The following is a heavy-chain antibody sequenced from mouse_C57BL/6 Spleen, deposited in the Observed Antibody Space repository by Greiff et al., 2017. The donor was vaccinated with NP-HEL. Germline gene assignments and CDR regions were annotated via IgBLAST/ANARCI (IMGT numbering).Heavy chain of an antibody. Sequence: EVQRVESGGGLVKPGGSLKLSCAASGFTFSSYTMSWVRQTPEKRLEWVATISGGGGNTYYPDSVKGRFTISRDNAKNTLYLQMSSLRSEDTALYYCARHEEPAWFAYWGQGTLVTVSA. CDR2: ISGGGGNT. CDR1: GFTFSSYT. J-gene: IGHJ3*01. V-gene: IGHV5-9*01. CDR3: ARHEEPAWFAY.